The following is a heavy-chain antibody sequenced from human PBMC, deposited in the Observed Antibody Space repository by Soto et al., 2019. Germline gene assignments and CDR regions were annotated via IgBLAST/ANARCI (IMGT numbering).Heavy chain of an antibody. J-gene: IGHJ5*02. CDR3: AKDDFWSGYPKYNWFDP. D-gene: IGHD3-3*01. CDR1: GFTFSSYA. Sequence: GGSLRLSCAASGFTFSSYAMSWVRQAPGKGLEWVSAISGSGGSTYYADSVKGRFTISRDNSKNTLYLQMNSLRAEDTAVYYCAKDDFWSGYPKYNWFDPWGQGTLVTVSS. CDR2: ISGSGGST. V-gene: IGHV3-23*01.